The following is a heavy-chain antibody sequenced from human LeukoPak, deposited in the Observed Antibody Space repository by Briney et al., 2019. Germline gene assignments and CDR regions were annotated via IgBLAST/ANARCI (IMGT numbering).Heavy chain of an antibody. D-gene: IGHD5-12*01. CDR3: ARETLVVATTGRNYWFDP. J-gene: IGHJ5*02. V-gene: IGHV1-69*04. CDR2: IIPILGIA. Sequence: SVKVSCKSSGGTFSSYAISWVRQAPGQGLEWMGRIIPILGIANYAQKSQGRVTITADKSTSTAYMELSSLRSEDTAVYYCARETLVVATTGRNYWFDPWGQGTLVTVSS. CDR1: GGTFSSYA.